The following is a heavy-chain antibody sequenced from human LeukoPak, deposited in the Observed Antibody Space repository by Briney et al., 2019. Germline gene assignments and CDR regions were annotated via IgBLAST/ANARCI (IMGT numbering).Heavy chain of an antibody. Sequence: ASVKVSCEASGGTFSSYAISWVRQAPGQGLEWMGGIIPIFGTANYAQKFQGRVTITADESTSTAYMELSSLRSEDTAVYYCARDSDYYDSGGTPDYWGQGTLVTVSS. D-gene: IGHD3-22*01. CDR2: IIPIFGTA. J-gene: IGHJ4*02. CDR3: ARDSDYYDSGGTPDY. V-gene: IGHV1-69*13. CDR1: GGTFSSYA.